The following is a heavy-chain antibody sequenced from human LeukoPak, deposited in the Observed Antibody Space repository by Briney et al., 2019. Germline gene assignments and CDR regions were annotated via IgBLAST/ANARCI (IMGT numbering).Heavy chain of an antibody. D-gene: IGHD6-6*01. J-gene: IGHJ6*02. CDR3: AKDSSYSSSPETGYYGMDV. CDR1: GFTXDDYA. CDR2: ISWNSGSI. V-gene: IGHV3-9*01. Sequence: SLRLSXAASGFTXDDYAMHWVRHAPGKGLEWVSGISWNSGSIGYADSVKGRFTISRDNAKNSLYLQMNSLRAEDTALYYCAKDSSYSSSPETGYYGMDVWGQGTTVTVSS.